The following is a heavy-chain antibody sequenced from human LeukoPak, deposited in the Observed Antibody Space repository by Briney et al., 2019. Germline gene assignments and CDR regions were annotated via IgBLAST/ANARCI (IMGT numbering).Heavy chain of an antibody. CDR2: IYYSGST. D-gene: IGHD3-10*01. CDR1: GGSISSSSYY. V-gene: IGHV4-39*01. CDR3: ARHRRGYGSGNFHLSIHGYYYMDV. Sequence: PSETLSLTCTVSGGSISSSSYYWGWIRQPPGKGLEWIGSIYYSGSTYYNPSLKSRVTISVDTSKNQFSLKLSSVTAADTAVYYCARHRRGYGSGNFHLSIHGYYYMDVWGKGTTVTISS. J-gene: IGHJ6*03.